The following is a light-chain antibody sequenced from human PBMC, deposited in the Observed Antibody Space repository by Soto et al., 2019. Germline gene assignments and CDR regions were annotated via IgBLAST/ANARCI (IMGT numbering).Light chain of an antibody. V-gene: IGLV1-40*01. CDR3: QSYDSSLSVV. CDR1: SSNIGAGYD. Sequence: QSVLTQPPSVSGAPGQRVTISCNGSSSNIGAGYDVHWYQQLPGTAPKLLIYGNSNRPSGVPDRFSGSKSGTSGSLAITGLQAEDEADYYCQSYDSSLSVVFGGGTKVTVL. CDR2: GNS. J-gene: IGLJ2*01.